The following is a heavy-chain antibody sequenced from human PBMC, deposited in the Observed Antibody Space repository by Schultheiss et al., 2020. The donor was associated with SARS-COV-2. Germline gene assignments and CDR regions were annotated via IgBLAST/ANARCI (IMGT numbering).Heavy chain of an antibody. V-gene: IGHV1-2*02. D-gene: IGHD3-3*01. J-gene: IGHJ4*02. CDR1: GYTFTGYY. Sequence: ASVKVSCKASGYTFTGYYMHWVRQAPGQGLEWMGWINPNSGGTNYAQKLQGRVTMTTDTSTSTAYMELRSLRSDDTAVYYCARGRNNVLRFLEWRPSPSYYFDYWGQGTLVTVSS. CDR2: INPNSGGT. CDR3: ARGRNNVLRFLEWRPSPSYYFDY.